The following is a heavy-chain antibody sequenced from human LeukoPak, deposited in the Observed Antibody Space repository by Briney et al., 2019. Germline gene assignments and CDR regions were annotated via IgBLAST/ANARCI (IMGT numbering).Heavy chain of an antibody. CDR1: GFTFSNYW. CDR3: MRQNRAYYFGH. Sequence: AGGSLRLSCAASGFTFSNYWMSWGRQAPGKGLEWVANIRQDGGEKNYVDSVKGRFSISRDNGKNSLYLQMSSLRVEDTAVYYCMRQNRAYYFGHWGQGTLVTVSS. D-gene: IGHD3-10*01. J-gene: IGHJ1*01. V-gene: IGHV3-7*01. CDR2: IRQDGGEK.